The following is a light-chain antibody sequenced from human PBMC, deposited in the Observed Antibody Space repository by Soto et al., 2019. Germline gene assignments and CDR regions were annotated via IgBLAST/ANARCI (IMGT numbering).Light chain of an antibody. CDR1: QSLLDSNGYNY. J-gene: IGKJ4*01. CDR3: MQGLQSPLT. V-gene: IGKV2-28*01. Sequence: DIVMTQSPLSLSVTPGEPASISCRSSQSLLDSNGYNYLDWYLQKPGQSQQLLIALGSNRSSGVHDRLSGSGSCTEFTLEISRVEAEDVGMYYGMQGLQSPLTFGGGTKVEIK. CDR2: LGS.